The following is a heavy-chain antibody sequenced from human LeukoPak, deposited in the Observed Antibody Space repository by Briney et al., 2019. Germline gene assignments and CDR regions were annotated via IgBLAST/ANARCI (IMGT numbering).Heavy chain of an antibody. D-gene: IGHD2-2*01. J-gene: IGHJ6*03. Sequence: GASVKVSCKASGYTFTSYDINWVRQATGQGLEWMGWMNPNSGNTGYAQKFQGRVTITRNTSISTAYMELSSLRAEDTAVYYCARGPCDCSTASCYEGRYCYYYMDVWGKGNTVTVSS. CDR1: GYTFTSYD. V-gene: IGHV1-8*03. CDR3: ARGPCDCSTASCYEGRYCYYYMDV. CDR2: MNPNSGNT.